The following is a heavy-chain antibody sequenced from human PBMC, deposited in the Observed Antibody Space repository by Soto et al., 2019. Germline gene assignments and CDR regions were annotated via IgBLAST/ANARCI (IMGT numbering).Heavy chain of an antibody. Sequence: SVKVSCKASGYTFTSYYMHWVRQAPVQGLEWMGIINPSGGSTSYAQKFQGRVTMTRDTSTSTVYMELSSLRSEDTAVYYCASNTVVTPGSWVAFDIWGQGTMVTVSS. V-gene: IGHV1-46*01. CDR1: GYTFTSYY. CDR3: ASNTVVTPGSWVAFDI. J-gene: IGHJ3*02. CDR2: INPSGGST. D-gene: IGHD2-21*02.